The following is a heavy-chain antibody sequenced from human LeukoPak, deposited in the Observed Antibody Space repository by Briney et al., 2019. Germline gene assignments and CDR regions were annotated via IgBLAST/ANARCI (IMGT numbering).Heavy chain of an antibody. CDR3: ARAGAARPFDYDILTGYYGDWFDP. CDR2: IIPIFGTA. J-gene: IGHJ5*02. D-gene: IGHD3-9*01. V-gene: IGHV1-69*05. CDR1: GGTFSSYA. Sequence: ASVKVSCKASGGTFSSYAISWVRQAPGQGLEWMGGIIPIFGTANYAQKFQGRVTIPTDESTSTAYMELSSLRSEDTAVCYCARAGAARPFDYDILTGYYGDWFDPWGQGTLVTVSS.